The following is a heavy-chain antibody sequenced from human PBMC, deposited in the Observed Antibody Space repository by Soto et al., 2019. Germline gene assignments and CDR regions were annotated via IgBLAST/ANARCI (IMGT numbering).Heavy chain of an antibody. CDR3: AKDVTRQLAYWLDP. J-gene: IGHJ5*02. D-gene: IGHD6-6*01. V-gene: IGHV1-2*02. CDR1: GFSFTGYY. Sequence: ASVKVSCKASGFSFTGYYIHWLRQAPGQGLEWMGWINAHSGGTEYAQKFQGRVTLTRDTSIATAYLTLTSLTSDDTALYSCAKDVTRQLAYWLDPWGQGTQVTVSS. CDR2: INAHSGGT.